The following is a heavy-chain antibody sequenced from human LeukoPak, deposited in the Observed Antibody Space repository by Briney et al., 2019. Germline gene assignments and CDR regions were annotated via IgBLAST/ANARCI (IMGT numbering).Heavy chain of an antibody. Sequence: SETLSLTCTVSGGSINSYYWSWIRQPPGKGLEWIGYIYHRGSTNYNSSLKSRVSISVDTSKSQFYLKLTSVTAADTAVYYCARLDSGYGKYYFDYWGQGTLSPSPQ. CDR3: ARLDSGYGKYYFDY. D-gene: IGHD5-12*01. CDR1: GGSINSYY. J-gene: IGHJ4*02. V-gene: IGHV4-59*08. CDR2: IYHRGST.